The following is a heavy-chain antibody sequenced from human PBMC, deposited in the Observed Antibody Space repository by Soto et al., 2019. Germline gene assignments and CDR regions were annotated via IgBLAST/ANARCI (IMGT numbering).Heavy chain of an antibody. V-gene: IGHV5-51*01. J-gene: IGHJ6*02. D-gene: IGHD5-12*01. CDR2: IYPGDSDT. Sequence: GESLKISCKGSGYTFTSYWIGWVRQMPGKGLEWMAIIYPGDSDTIYSPSFQGQVTVSADKSISTAYLQWSSLKASDTAMYYCARSSGYGPYYYYGMDVWGQGTTVTVSS. CDR3: ARSSGYGPYYYYGMDV. CDR1: GYTFTSYW.